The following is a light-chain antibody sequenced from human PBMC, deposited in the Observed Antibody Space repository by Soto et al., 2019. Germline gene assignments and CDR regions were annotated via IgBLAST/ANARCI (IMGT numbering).Light chain of an antibody. Sequence: QSALTQPASVSGSPGQSITVSCTGTTSDVGGYNSVSWYQHHPGKAPKLIIYEVRNRPSGISSRFSGSQSGNTASLTIFGLQAEDEADYYCSSYTTSTTYVFGTGTKVTVL. CDR1: TSDVGGYNS. V-gene: IGLV2-14*01. CDR2: EVR. J-gene: IGLJ1*01. CDR3: SSYTTSTTYV.